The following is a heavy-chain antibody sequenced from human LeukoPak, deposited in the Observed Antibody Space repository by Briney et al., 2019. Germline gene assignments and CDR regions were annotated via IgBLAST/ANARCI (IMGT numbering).Heavy chain of an antibody. D-gene: IGHD3-22*01. Sequence: ASVTVSCKASGYTFTSYYMHWVRQAPGQGLEWMGIINPSGGSTSYAQKFQGRVTMTRDTSTSTVYMELSSLRSEDTAVYYCARDLGPYYYDSSGNYYFDYWGQGTLVTVSS. J-gene: IGHJ4*02. CDR2: INPSGGST. CDR3: ARDLGPYYYDSSGNYYFDY. V-gene: IGHV1-46*01. CDR1: GYTFTSYY.